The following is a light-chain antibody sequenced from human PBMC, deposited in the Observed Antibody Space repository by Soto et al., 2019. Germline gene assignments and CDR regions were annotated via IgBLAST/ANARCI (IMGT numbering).Light chain of an antibody. V-gene: IGKV1-33*01. CDR2: GAS. J-gene: IGKJ3*01. Sequence: DLPMTQSPSSLSASIGDRVTITCQASQDIKKYLSWYQQKPGRAPKLLIYGASNLETGVPSRFSGRGYGTELTLVISSLQPEDVATYYCQHYDNLPPFTFGPGTKV. CDR1: QDIKKY. CDR3: QHYDNLPPFT.